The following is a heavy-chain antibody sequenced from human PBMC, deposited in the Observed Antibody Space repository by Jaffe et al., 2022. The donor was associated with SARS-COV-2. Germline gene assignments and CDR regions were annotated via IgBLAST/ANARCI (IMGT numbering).Heavy chain of an antibody. CDR2: IYYSGST. J-gene: IGHJ6*02. CDR3: ARGDYYDSRYYYYGMDV. V-gene: IGHV4-59*01. Sequence: QVQLQESGPGLVKPSETLSLTCTVSGGSISSYYWSWIRQPPGKGLEWIGYIYYSGSTNYNPSLKSRVTISVDTSKNQFSLKLSSVTAADTAVYYCARGDYYDSRYYYYGMDVWGQGTTVTVSS. CDR1: GGSISSYY. D-gene: IGHD3-22*01.